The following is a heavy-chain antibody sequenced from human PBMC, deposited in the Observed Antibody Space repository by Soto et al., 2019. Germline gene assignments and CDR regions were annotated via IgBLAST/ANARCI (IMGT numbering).Heavy chain of an antibody. J-gene: IGHJ4*02. Sequence: QVLLVQSGAEVKKPGSSVKVSCKASGGTFSNYAFSWVRQAPGQGLGWMGGIIPMFDTAKSAQNFQGRVTFTADEVTSTAYLEMRSLGSEDTAVYYCASGHGEYFEEGAFDSWGQGTLITVS. CDR1: GGTFSNYA. D-gene: IGHD3-9*01. CDR3: ASGHGEYFEEGAFDS. V-gene: IGHV1-69*01. CDR2: IIPMFDTA.